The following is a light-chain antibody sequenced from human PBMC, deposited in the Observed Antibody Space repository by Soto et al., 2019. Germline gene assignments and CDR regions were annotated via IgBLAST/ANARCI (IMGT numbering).Light chain of an antibody. CDR1: QSVSNY. V-gene: IGKV3-11*01. Sequence: EIVLTQSPATLSLSPGEKATISCRASQSVSNYLAWYQQKPGQAPRLLIYDASNRATGIPARFSGSGSGTDFTLTISSLEPEDFAVYYCQQYGSSPRTFGQGTKVDIK. J-gene: IGKJ1*01. CDR3: QQYGSSPRT. CDR2: DAS.